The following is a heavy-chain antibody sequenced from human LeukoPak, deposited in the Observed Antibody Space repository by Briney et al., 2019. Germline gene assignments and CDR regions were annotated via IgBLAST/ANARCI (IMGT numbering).Heavy chain of an antibody. D-gene: IGHD3-3*01. CDR3: AKVLRFLEWSLPLYGMDV. CDR2: ISYDGSNK. Sequence: GGSLRLSCAASGFTSSSYGMHWVRQAPGKGLEWVAVISYDGSNKYYADSVKGRFTISRDNSKNTLYLQMNSLRAEDTVVYYCAKVLRFLEWSLPLYGMDVWGQGTTVTVSS. V-gene: IGHV3-30*18. J-gene: IGHJ6*02. CDR1: GFTSSSYG.